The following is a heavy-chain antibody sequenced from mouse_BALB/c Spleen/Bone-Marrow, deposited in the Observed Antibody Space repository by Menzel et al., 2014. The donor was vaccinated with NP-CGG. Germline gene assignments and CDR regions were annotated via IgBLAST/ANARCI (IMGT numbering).Heavy chain of an antibody. D-gene: IGHD4-1*01. CDR2: IDPANGNT. CDR3: ARWEYYAMDY. V-gene: IGHV14-3*02. J-gene: IGHJ4*01. CDR1: GFNIKDTY. Sequence: CGAELVKPGASVKLSCTASGFNIKDTYMHWVKQGPEQGLEWIGRIDPANGNTKYDPKFQGKATITADTSSNTAYLQLSSLTSEDTAVYYCARWEYYAMDYWGQGTSVTVSS.